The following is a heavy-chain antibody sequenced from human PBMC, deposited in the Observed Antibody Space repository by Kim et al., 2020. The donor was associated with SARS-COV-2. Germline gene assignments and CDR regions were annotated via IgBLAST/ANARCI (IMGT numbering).Heavy chain of an antibody. J-gene: IGHJ4*02. D-gene: IGHD3-10*01. CDR3: AGGPWRGVLYY. CDR1: GGSISSYY. V-gene: IGHV4-59*13. Sequence: SETLSLTCTVSGGSISSYYWSWIRQPPGKGLEWIGYIYYSGSTNYNPSLKSRVTISVDTSKNQFSLKLSSVTAADTAVYYCAGGPWRGVLYYWGQGTLVTVSS. CDR2: IYYSGST.